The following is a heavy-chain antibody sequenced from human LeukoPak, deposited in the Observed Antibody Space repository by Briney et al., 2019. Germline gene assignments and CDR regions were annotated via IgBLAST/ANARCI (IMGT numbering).Heavy chain of an antibody. J-gene: IGHJ4*02. CDR1: GFTFGDYV. D-gene: IGHD3-10*01. V-gene: IGHV3-49*04. Sequence: GGSLRLSCTASGFTFGDYVMSWVRQAQGKGLEWVGFIRTKAYGGTTQYAASVKGRFTISRDDSINVAYLEMNSLQTEDTAMYYCTRGLSYYASGSYLYWGQGTLVTVSS. CDR2: IRTKAYGGTT. CDR3: TRGLSYYASGSYLY.